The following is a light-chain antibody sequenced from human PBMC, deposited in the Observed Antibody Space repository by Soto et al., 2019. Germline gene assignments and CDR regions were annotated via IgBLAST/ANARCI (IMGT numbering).Light chain of an antibody. J-gene: IGLJ3*02. CDR3: SSYTSSATLV. CDR1: SFDVGGYYH. V-gene: IGLV2-14*03. CDR2: DVS. Sequence: QSVLTQPASVSGSPGQSITISCTGTSFDVGGYYHVSWYEQHPGKAPKLIIYDVSNRPSGVSNRFSGSKSGNTASLTISVLQAEDEADYFCSSYTSSATLVFGGGTKLTVL.